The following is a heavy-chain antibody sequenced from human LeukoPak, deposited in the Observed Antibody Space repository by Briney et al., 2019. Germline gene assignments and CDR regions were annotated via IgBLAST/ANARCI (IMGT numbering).Heavy chain of an antibody. Sequence: GGSLRLSCAASGFTFGDYAVSWVRQAPGKGLEWIGFIRRKAYGGTTQYAASVKGRFTLSRDDSKSITYLQMNSPKTEDTAVYYCTRDHPYYYDNSGYPLDYWGQGTLVTVSS. CDR2: IRRKAYGGTT. CDR3: TRDHPYYYDNSGYPLDY. CDR1: GFTFGDYA. V-gene: IGHV3-49*04. D-gene: IGHD3-22*01. J-gene: IGHJ4*02.